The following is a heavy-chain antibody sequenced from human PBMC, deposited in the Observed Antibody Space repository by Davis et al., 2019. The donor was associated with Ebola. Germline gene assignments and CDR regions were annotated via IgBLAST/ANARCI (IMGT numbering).Heavy chain of an antibody. D-gene: IGHD4-17*01. J-gene: IGHJ3*02. V-gene: IGHV3-7*03. CDR3: ARAGDYGDYVGAFDI. CDR1: GFTFSSYW. Sequence: GESLKISCAASGFTFSSYWMSWVRQAPGKGLEWVANIKQDGSEKYYVDSVKGRFTISKDNAKNSLYLQMNSLRAEDTAVYYCARAGDYGDYVGAFDIWGQGTMVTVSS. CDR2: IKQDGSEK.